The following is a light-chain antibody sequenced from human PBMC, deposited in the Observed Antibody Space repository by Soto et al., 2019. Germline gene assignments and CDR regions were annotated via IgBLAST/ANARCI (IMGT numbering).Light chain of an antibody. CDR3: QHYNSYSPA. CDR2: EAS. Sequence: DIQMTQSPSTLSASVGDRVTITCRASQSINNWLAWYQQKPGKAPKLLLYEASGLESGVPSRFSGSGSGTEFTLTGSSLQPYDFATYYGQHYNSYSPAVGQGTKVEIK. J-gene: IGKJ1*01. CDR1: QSINNW. V-gene: IGKV1-5*03.